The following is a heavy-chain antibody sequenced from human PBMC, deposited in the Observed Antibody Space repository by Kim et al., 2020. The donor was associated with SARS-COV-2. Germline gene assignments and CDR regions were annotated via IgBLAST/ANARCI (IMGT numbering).Heavy chain of an antibody. CDR1: GGSISSSRYY. Sequence: SETLSLTCTVSGGSISSSRYYWGWIRQPPGKGLEWIGSIYYSGSTYYNPSLKTRVTISVDTSKNQFSLKLSSVTAAATACYYCATTTGYSYGYKGYFAY. V-gene: IGHV4-39*01. CDR2: IYYSGST. CDR3: ATTTGYSYGYKGYFAY. D-gene: IGHD5-18*01. J-gene: IGHJ4*01.